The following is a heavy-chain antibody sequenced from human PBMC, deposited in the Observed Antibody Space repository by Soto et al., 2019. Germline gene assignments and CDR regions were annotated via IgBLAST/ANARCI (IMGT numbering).Heavy chain of an antibody. V-gene: IGHV3-30*18. CDR1: GFTFSSYG. J-gene: IGHJ4*02. Sequence: GGSLRLSCAASGFTFSSYGMHWVRQAPGKGLEWVAVISYDGSNKYYADSVKGRFTISRDNSKNTLYLQMNSLRAEDTAVYYCAKGERIQLWLYYFNYWGQGILVTVSS. D-gene: IGHD5-18*01. CDR2: ISYDGSNK. CDR3: AKGERIQLWLYYFNY.